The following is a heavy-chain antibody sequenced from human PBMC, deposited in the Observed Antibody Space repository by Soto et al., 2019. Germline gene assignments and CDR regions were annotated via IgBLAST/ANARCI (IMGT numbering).Heavy chain of an antibody. J-gene: IGHJ3*01. Sequence: QMQLQESGPGLVKPSGTLSLACAVSGVSVNSDNWWSWLRQPPGKGLEWIGEIFHSVNTNHNPSLKSRVTISVDKSKNHFSLTLTSVTAADTAVYYCVKNGWYSADVWGRGTMVTVSS. CDR2: IFHSVNT. CDR3: VKNGWYSADV. CDR1: GVSVNSDNW. V-gene: IGHV4-4*02. D-gene: IGHD6-19*01.